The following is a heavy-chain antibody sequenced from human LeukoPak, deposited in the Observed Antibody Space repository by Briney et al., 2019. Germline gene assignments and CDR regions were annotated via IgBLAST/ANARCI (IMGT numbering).Heavy chain of an antibody. D-gene: IGHD5-24*01. CDR1: GGTFSSYA. J-gene: IGHJ4*02. Sequence: SVKVSCKASGGTFSSYAISWVRQAPGQGLEWMGGIIPIFGTANYAQKFQGRVTITADESTSTAYMELSSLRSEDTAVYYCARRGDGLQFGYFDYWGQGTLVTVSS. V-gene: IGHV1-69*13. CDR2: IIPIFGTA. CDR3: ARRGDGLQFGYFDY.